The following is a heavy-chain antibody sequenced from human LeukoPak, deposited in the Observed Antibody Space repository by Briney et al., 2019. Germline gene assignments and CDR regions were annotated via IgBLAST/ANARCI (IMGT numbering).Heavy chain of an antibody. D-gene: IGHD5-18*01. CDR3: ARTTEGGYSYGYFYYYYMDV. J-gene: IGHJ6*03. Sequence: SETLSLTCTVSGYSISSGYYWGWIRQPPGKGLEWIGSIYYSGTTYYNPSLKSRVTIYVDTSKNQFSLKLRSVTAADTAVYYCARTTEGGYSYGYFYYYYMDVWGKGTTVTISS. CDR1: GYSISSGYY. V-gene: IGHV4-38-2*02. CDR2: IYYSGTT.